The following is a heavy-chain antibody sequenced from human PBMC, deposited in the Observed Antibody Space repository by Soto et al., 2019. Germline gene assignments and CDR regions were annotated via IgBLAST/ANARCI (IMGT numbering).Heavy chain of an antibody. CDR3: ARGRNFWDFLDF. J-gene: IGHJ4*02. Sequence: GASVKVSCKASGYTFSGYYIHWVRQAPGQGLEWMAWINPSSGGTTYAQKFQGRVTMTRDTSISTAYLELSRLRSDDTAVYYGARGRNFWDFLDFWGRGTLVTVSS. CDR1: GYTFSGYY. D-gene: IGHD3-3*01. V-gene: IGHV1-2*02. CDR2: INPSSGGT.